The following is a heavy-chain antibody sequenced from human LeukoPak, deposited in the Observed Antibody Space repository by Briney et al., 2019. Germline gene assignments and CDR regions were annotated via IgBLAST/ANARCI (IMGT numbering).Heavy chain of an antibody. V-gene: IGHV5-51*01. Sequence: KYGESLKISCKGSGYSFTSYWIGWVRQMPGKGLEWMGIIYPGDSDTRYGPAFQGQVTISADKSINTAYLQWSSLKASDTAIYYCARRPRVWGGGAYHYFDYWGQEGTLVIVSS. CDR1: GYSFTSYW. J-gene: IGHJ4*02. CDR3: ARRPRVWGGGAYHYFDY. D-gene: IGHD2-21*01. CDR2: IYPGDSDT.